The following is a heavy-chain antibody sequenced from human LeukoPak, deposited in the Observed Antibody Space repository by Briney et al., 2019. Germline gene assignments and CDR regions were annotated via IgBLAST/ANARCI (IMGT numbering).Heavy chain of an antibody. V-gene: IGHV4-34*01. D-gene: IGHD2-2*01. CDR3: ARGSYPRPAQIVVVPAAIRGIFDY. CDR1: GGSFSGYY. Sequence: NASETLSLTCAVYGGSFSGYYWSWIRQPPGKGLEWIGEINHSGSTNYNPSLKSRVTISVDTSKNQFSLKLSSVTAADTAVYYCARGSYPRPAQIVVVPAAIRGIFDYWGQGTLVTGSS. J-gene: IGHJ4*02. CDR2: INHSGST.